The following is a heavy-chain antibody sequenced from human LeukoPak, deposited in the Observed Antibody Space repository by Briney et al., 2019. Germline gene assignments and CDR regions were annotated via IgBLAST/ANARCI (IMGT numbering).Heavy chain of an antibody. CDR3: ARNLIPEQLVLSF. V-gene: IGHV4-59*01. CDR2: IYYTGST. Sequence: SETLSLTCTVSGGSISNYYWNWIRQPPGKGLEWIGYIYYTGSTNYNPSLKSRVTMSVDTSKNQFSLNLKSVTPEDTAVYYCARNLIPEQLVLSFWGQGTLVTVSS. J-gene: IGHJ4*02. D-gene: IGHD6-13*01. CDR1: GGSISNYY.